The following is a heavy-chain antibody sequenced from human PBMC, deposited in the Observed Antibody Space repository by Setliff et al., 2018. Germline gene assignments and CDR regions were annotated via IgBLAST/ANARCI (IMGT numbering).Heavy chain of an antibody. CDR3: ALYDYYYDADGPRNWFDP. CDR2: IHPNTGDT. Sequence: ASVKVSCKPSGYTFTGYYIHWLRQAPGQGPEWMGWIHPNTGDTNYAQNFQDRVALTRDTSITTAYMELSRLRSDDTALYYCALYDYYYDADGPRNWFDPWGQGTLVTVSS. V-gene: IGHV1-2*02. D-gene: IGHD3-22*01. CDR1: GYTFTGYY. J-gene: IGHJ5*02.